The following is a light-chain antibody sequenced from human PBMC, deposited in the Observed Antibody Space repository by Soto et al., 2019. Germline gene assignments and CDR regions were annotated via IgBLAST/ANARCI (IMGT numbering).Light chain of an antibody. Sequence: QSVLTQPPSASASLGASVKFTCTLSSGHSSDAIAWHQQQPEKGPRYMMKVNSDGSHKKGDGIPDRFSGSISGAERYLTISSLQYEDEADYYCQTWGIGGDVVFGGGTKLTVL. J-gene: IGLJ2*01. CDR2: VNSDGSH. CDR3: QTWGIGGDVV. V-gene: IGLV4-69*01. CDR1: SGHSSDA.